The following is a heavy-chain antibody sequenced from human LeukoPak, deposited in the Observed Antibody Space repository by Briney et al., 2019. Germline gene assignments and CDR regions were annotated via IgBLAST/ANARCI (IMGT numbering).Heavy chain of an antibody. Sequence: SETLSLTCTVSGGSISSGDYYWSWIRQPPGKGLEWIGYIYCSGSTYYNPSLKSRVTISVDTSKNQFSLKLSSVTAADTAVYYCARLGGATVTTHNFDYWGQGTLVTVSS. CDR2: IYCSGST. V-gene: IGHV4-30-4*08. CDR3: ARLGGATVTTHNFDY. D-gene: IGHD4-17*01. J-gene: IGHJ4*02. CDR1: GGSISSGDYY.